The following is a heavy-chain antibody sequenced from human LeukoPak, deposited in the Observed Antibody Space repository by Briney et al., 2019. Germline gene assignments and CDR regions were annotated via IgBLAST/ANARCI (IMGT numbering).Heavy chain of an antibody. CDR2: IIPILGIA. CDR3: ADTAMALYYYYGMDV. V-gene: IGHV1-69*04. CDR1: GGTFSSYA. J-gene: IGHJ6*02. D-gene: IGHD5-18*01. Sequence: SWVKVSCKASGGTFSSYAISWVRQAPGQGLEWMGRIIPILGIANYAQKFQGRVTITADKSTSTAYMELSSLRSEDTAVYYCADTAMALYYYYGMDVWGQGTTVTVSS.